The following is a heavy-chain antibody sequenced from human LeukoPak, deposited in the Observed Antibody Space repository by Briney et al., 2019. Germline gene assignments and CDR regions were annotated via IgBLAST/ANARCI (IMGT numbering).Heavy chain of an antibody. Sequence: GGSLRLSCEVSGFTLSSYWMSWVRQAPGKGLEGVACIKEDGSERYYVNSVKGRFTISRDNAKNSLYLQMNSLRAEDTAVYYCARGPLDYYDRGGAFDIWGQGTMVTVSS. CDR1: GFTLSSYW. J-gene: IGHJ3*02. V-gene: IGHV3-7*01. CDR3: ARGPLDYYDRGGAFDI. D-gene: IGHD3-22*01. CDR2: IKEDGSER.